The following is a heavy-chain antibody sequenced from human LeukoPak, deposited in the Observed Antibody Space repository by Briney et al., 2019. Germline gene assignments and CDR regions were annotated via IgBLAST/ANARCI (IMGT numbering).Heavy chain of an antibody. CDR1: GFTFSSYE. CDR3: AREVPSPSDDAFDI. V-gene: IGHV3-48*03. J-gene: IGHJ3*02. CDR2: ITSSGSTI. Sequence: GGSLRLSCAASGFTFSSYEMNWVRQAPGKGLEWVSYITSSGSTIYYADSVKGRFTISRDNAKNSLYLQMNSLRVEDTAVYYCAREVPSPSDDAFDIWGQGTMVTVSS.